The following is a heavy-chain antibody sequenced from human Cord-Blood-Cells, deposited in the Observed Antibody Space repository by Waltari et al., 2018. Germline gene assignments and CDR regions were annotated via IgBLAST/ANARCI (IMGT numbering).Heavy chain of an antibody. CDR2: FGPEDGET. D-gene: IGHD1-26*01. J-gene: IGHJ6*03. V-gene: IGHV1-24*01. CDR1: GYTLTELS. Sequence: QVQLVQSGAEVKKPGASVKVSCKVSGYTLTELSMHWVRQAPGKGLEWMGGFGPEDGETIYEKKFQGRVTMTEDTSTDTAYMELSSLRSEDTAVYYCATRNSGSYYYYYYMDVWGKGTTVTVSS. CDR3: ATRNSGSYYYYYYMDV.